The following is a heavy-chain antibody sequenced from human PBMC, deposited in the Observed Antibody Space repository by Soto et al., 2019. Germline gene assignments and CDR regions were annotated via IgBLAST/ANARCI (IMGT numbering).Heavy chain of an antibody. D-gene: IGHD1-26*01. Sequence: SETLSLTCAVYGGSFSGYYWTWIRQPPGTGLEWIGEINHSGSTNYNPSLKSRVTISLDTSKNQFSLKLSSVTAADTAVYYCARGELRFWFDPWGQGTLVTVSS. CDR1: GGSFSGYY. CDR2: INHSGST. V-gene: IGHV4-34*01. J-gene: IGHJ5*02. CDR3: ARGELRFWFDP.